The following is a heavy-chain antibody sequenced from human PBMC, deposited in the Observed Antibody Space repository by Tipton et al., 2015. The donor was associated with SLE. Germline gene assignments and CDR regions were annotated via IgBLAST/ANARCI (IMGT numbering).Heavy chain of an antibody. Sequence: AVSGYKFRSYSMTWVRQAPGKGLEWVSSISSDGMYKDYADSVKGRFTISRDNSKNTLYLQMNSLRAEDTAVYYCAKDGNDFPQYYFDYWGQGTLVTVSS. J-gene: IGHJ4*02. CDR1: GYKFRSYS. CDR2: ISSDGMYK. CDR3: AKDGNDFPQYYFDY. V-gene: IGHV3-21*01. D-gene: IGHD3-3*01.